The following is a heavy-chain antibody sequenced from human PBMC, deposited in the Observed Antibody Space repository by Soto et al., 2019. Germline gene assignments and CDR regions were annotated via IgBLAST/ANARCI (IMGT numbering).Heavy chain of an antibody. D-gene: IGHD3-10*01. CDR1: GGSFSGYY. V-gene: IGHV4-34*01. Sequence: PSETLCLTCAVYGGSFSGYYWSWISQPPGKGLEWIGEINHSGSTNYNPSLKSRVTISVGTSKNQFSLKLSSVTAADTAVYYCARVIRIYGSGMRAFDIWGQGTMVTVSS. J-gene: IGHJ3*02. CDR2: INHSGST. CDR3: ARVIRIYGSGMRAFDI.